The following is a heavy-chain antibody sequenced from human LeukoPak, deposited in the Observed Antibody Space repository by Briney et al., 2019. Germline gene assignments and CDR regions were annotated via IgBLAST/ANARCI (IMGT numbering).Heavy chain of an antibody. D-gene: IGHD3-9*01. CDR2: ISATGGTI. CDR3: ARNYPDGGGGRYFDWLPVF. J-gene: IGHJ4*02. CDR1: GFTFSSNG. V-gene: IGHV3-48*04. Sequence: GGSLRLSCAASGFTFSSNGMNWVRQASGKGLEWVSYISATGGTIYYADSVKGRFTISRDNAKNSLYLQMNSLRVEDTALYYCARNYPDGGGGRYFDWLPVFWDQGTLVTVSS.